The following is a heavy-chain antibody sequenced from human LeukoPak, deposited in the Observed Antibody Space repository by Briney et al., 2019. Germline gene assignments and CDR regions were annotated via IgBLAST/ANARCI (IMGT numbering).Heavy chain of an antibody. CDR1: GFTFSSYG. CDR2: IWYDGSNK. Sequence: PGGSLRLSCAASGFTFSSYGMHWVRQAPGKGLEWVAVIWYDGSNKYYADSVKGRFTISRDNSKNTLYLQMNILRAEDTAVYYCARDRIAARTYLFDYWGQGTLVTVSS. V-gene: IGHV3-33*01. J-gene: IGHJ4*02. D-gene: IGHD6-6*01. CDR3: ARDRIAARTYLFDY.